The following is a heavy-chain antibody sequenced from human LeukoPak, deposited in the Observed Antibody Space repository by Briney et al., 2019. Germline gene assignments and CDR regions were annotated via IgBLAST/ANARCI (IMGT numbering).Heavy chain of an antibody. CDR1: GFTFSSYT. V-gene: IGHV3-23*01. D-gene: IGHD6-6*01. CDR2: ISGSGGST. Sequence: GGSLRLSCAASGFTFSSYTMSWVRQAPGKGLEWVSAISGSGGSTYYADSVKGRFTISRDNSKNTLYLQMNSLRAEDTAVYYCAKDSGEYSSSSSDCDYWGQGTLVTVSS. CDR3: AKDSGEYSSSSSDCDY. J-gene: IGHJ4*02.